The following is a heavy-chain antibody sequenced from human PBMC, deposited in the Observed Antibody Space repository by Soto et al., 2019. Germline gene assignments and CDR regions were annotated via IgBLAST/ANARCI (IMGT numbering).Heavy chain of an antibody. J-gene: IGHJ6*02. CDR1: GFTFSSYA. V-gene: IGHV3-23*01. CDR2: ISGSGGST. Sequence: GGSLRLSCAASGFTFSSYAMSWVRQAPGKGLEWVSAISGSGGSTYYADSVKGRFTISRDNSKNTLYLQMNSLRAEDTAVYYCANPPMGGYCSGGSCYSNYYYGMDVSGQATTVTVSS. CDR3: ANPPMGGYCSGGSCYSNYYYGMDV. D-gene: IGHD2-15*01.